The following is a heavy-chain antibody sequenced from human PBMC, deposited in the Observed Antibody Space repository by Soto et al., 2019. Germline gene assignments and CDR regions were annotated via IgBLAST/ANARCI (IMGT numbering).Heavy chain of an antibody. J-gene: IGHJ4*03. CDR2: INHSGST. V-gene: IGHV4-34*01. CDR3: ARGRYSSSSNPGYYFDY. Sequence: SETLSLTCAVYGGSFSGYYWSWIRQPPGKGLEWIGEINHSGSTNYNPSLKSRVTISVDTSKNQFSLKLSSVTAADTAVYYCARGRYSSSSNPGYYFDYWGQGTTVTVSS. CDR1: GGSFSGYY. D-gene: IGHD6-6*01.